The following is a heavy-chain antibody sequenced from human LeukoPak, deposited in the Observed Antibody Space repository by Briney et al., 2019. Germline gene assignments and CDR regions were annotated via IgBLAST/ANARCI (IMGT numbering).Heavy chain of an antibody. CDR2: IIPIFGTA. V-gene: IGHV1-69*13. Sequence: AASVKVSCKASGGTFSSYAISWVRQAPGQGLEWMGGIIPIFGTANYAQKFQGRVTITADESTSTAYMELSSLRSEDTAVYYCARGRYYYDSSGYNWFDPWGQGTLVTVSS. CDR3: ARGRYYYDSSGYNWFDP. J-gene: IGHJ5*02. D-gene: IGHD3-22*01. CDR1: GGTFSSYA.